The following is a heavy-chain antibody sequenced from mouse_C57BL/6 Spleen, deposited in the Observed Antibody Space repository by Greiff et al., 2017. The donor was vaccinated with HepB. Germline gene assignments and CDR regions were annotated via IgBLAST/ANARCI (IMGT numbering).Heavy chain of an antibody. CDR2: INPNNGGT. V-gene: IGHV1-26*01. J-gene: IGHJ3*01. CDR1: GYTFTDYY. CDR3: ARGVAAQATWEPWFAY. D-gene: IGHD3-2*02. Sequence: EVQLQQSGPELVKPGASVKISCKASGYTFTDYYMNWVKQSHGKSLEWIGDINPNNGGTSYNQKFKGKATLTVDKSSSTAYMELRSLTSEDSAVYYCARGVAAQATWEPWFAYWGQGTLFTVSA.